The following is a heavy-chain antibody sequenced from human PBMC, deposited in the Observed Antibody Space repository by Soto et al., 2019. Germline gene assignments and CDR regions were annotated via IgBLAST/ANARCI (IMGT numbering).Heavy chain of an antibody. CDR3: ARGGYNYGTHWFDP. D-gene: IGHD5-18*01. J-gene: IGHJ5*02. V-gene: IGHV4-38-2*01. CDR1: AYSISSCYY. CDR2: IYHSGST. Sequence: PSEALSLTCAVSAYSISSCYYWGWIRQPPGKGLELIGSIYHSGSTYYNPSLKSRVTISVDTSKNQFSLKLHSVTAADTAVYYCARGGYNYGTHWFDPWGQGTLVTVSS.